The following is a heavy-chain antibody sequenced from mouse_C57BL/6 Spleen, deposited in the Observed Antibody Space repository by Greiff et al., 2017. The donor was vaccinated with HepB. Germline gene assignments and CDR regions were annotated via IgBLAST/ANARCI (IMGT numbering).Heavy chain of an antibody. V-gene: IGHV5-16*01. Sequence: EVKLVESEGGLVQPGSSMKLSCTASGFTFSDYYMAWVRQVPEKGLEWVANINYDGSSTYYLDSLKSRFIISRDNAKNILYLQMSSLKSEDTATYYCARAGSSSYFDYWGQGTTLTVSS. CDR3: ARAGSSSYFDY. J-gene: IGHJ2*01. CDR1: GFTFSDYY. D-gene: IGHD1-1*01. CDR2: INYDGSST.